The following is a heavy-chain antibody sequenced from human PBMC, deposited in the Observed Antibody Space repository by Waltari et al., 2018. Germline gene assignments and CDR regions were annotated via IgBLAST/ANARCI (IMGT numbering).Heavy chain of an antibody. J-gene: IGHJ3*01. CDR3: ATYVGASVGTAAFDV. CDR2: ISYSGAI. D-gene: IGHD3-16*01. V-gene: IGHV4-39*01. Sequence: QLHLQESGPGLVKPSETLSLTCRVSGGSITSNSHYWGWIRPPPGKGLEWTGTISYSGAIYNNPSLKSRLTISVDTSKNQFSLKLSSVTAADTALYYCATYVGASVGTAAFDVWGQGTMVTVSS. CDR1: GGSITSNSHY.